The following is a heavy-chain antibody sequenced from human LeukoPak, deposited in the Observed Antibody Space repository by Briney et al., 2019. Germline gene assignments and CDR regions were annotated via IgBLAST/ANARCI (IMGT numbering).Heavy chain of an antibody. D-gene: IGHD3-9*01. CDR2: ITPTFGTA. Sequence: GASVKVSCKASGGTFISYAISWVRQAPGQGLEWMGRITPTFGTANYAQKFQGRVTITTDESTSTAYMELSSLRSEDTAVYYCARDQHYFDWLLSDAFDIWGQGTMVTVSS. V-gene: IGHV1-69*05. CDR1: GGTFISYA. CDR3: ARDQHYFDWLLSDAFDI. J-gene: IGHJ3*02.